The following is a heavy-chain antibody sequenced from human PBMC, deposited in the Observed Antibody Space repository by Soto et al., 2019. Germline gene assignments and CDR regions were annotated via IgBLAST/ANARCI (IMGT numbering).Heavy chain of an antibody. D-gene: IGHD6-6*01. J-gene: IGHJ6*02. Sequence: EVQLLESGGGLVQPGGSLRLSCAASGFTFSSYWMSWVRQAPGKGLEWVANIKQDGSEKYYVDSVKGRFTISRDNAKNSLYLQMNSLRAEDTAVYYCARDRGIAARRGGMDVWGQGTTVTVSS. CDR3: ARDRGIAARRGGMDV. CDR2: IKQDGSEK. CDR1: GFTFSSYW. V-gene: IGHV3-7*01.